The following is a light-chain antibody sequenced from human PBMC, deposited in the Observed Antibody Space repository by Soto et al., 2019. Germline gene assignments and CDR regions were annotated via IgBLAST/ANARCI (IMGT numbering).Light chain of an antibody. J-gene: IGLJ7*01. CDR3: VAWDDSLRCAI. V-gene: IGLV1-47*01. CDR2: ANS. Sequence: QSVLTQPPSASGTPGQSVIISCSGSSSNIGTNLVYWYQQVPGMAPKLLIYANSQRPSGIPDRFSGSKSGTSASLAISWLRSEDEADYYCVAWDDSLRCAIFGGGTQLTVL. CDR1: SSNIGTNL.